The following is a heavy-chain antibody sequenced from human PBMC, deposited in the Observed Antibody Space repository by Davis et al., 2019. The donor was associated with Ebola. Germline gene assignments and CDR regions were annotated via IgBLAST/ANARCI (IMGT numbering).Heavy chain of an antibody. Sequence: ASVKVSCKASGYTFTGYYIHWVRQAPGQGLEWMGWINSNSGGAKYAHNFQGRVTMTRDTSISTAYMEMGSLRSDETAVYYCARTLVSPSSDGMDVWGQGTTVRVSS. V-gene: IGHV1-2*02. CDR2: INSNSGGA. CDR3: ARTLVSPSSDGMDV. J-gene: IGHJ6*02. CDR1: GYTFTGYY. D-gene: IGHD4-23*01.